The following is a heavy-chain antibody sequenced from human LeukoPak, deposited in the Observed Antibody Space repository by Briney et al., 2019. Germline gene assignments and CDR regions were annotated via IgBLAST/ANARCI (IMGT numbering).Heavy chain of an antibody. CDR1: GFNFGDYA. CDR3: TRDLHGDDAFDV. CDR2: VRTKPYGGTP. V-gene: IGHV3-49*04. D-gene: IGHD4-17*01. Sequence: GGSLRLSCRTSGFNFGDYAMSWVRQAPGQGLEWVGFVRTKPYGGTPDYAASVKGRFTISVDDSKSIAYLRMNSLETEDTAVYYCTRDLHGDDAFDVWGQGTMVTVSS. J-gene: IGHJ3*01.